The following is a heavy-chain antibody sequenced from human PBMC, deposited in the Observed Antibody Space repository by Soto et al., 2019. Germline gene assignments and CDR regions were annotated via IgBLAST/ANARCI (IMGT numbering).Heavy chain of an antibody. CDR3: ARNKLQWLAYFDY. Sequence: QVQLQESGPGLVKPSETLSLTCIVSGGSINSYYWSWIRQPPGKGLEWIGYIYYSGSTNYNPSLESRVTISVDTSKNQFSLKLRSVTTADTAVCYCARNKLQWLAYFDYWGQGTLVTVSS. CDR2: IYYSGST. J-gene: IGHJ4*02. CDR1: GGSINSYY. D-gene: IGHD6-19*01. V-gene: IGHV4-59*01.